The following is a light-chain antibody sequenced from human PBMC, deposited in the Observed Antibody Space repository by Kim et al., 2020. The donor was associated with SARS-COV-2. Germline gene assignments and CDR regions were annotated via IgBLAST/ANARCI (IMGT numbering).Light chain of an antibody. Sequence: APGKTARMTCGGNNIGSKSVHWYQQKPGQAPVMVIFYDTDRPSGIPERFSGSSSGNTATLTISRVEAGDEADYYCQVWDDSSDHPVFGGGTKLTIL. CDR3: QVWDDSSDHPV. CDR2: YDT. V-gene: IGLV3-21*04. J-gene: IGLJ3*02. CDR1: NIGSKS.